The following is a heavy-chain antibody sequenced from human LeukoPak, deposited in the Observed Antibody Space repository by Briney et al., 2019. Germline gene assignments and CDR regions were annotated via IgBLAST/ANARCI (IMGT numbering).Heavy chain of an antibody. CDR3: ARFSGYRGAFDI. CDR1: GYSFTSYW. V-gene: IGHV5-10-1*01. J-gene: IGHJ3*02. CDR2: IDPSDSYT. Sequence: KAGGSLRLSYKGSGYSFTSYWINWVRQMAGEGLECMAGIDPSDSYTNYSPSFQVNVTISADKSISTAYLQWSSLKTSDTAMYYCARFSGYRGAFDIWGQGTMVTVSS. D-gene: IGHD1-26*01.